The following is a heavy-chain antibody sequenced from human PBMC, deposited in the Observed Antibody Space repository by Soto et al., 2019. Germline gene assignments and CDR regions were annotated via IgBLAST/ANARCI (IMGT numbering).Heavy chain of an antibody. CDR3: ARDQAVTWAQAFDY. D-gene: IGHD4-17*01. J-gene: IGHJ4*02. Sequence: GXXRLSCPVSGFTFSTYWMSWIRQGPGKGLEWVANINQDGGQKYYVESVKGRFTISRDNAKNSLYLQMSSLRPEDTAVYYCARDQAVTWAQAFDYWGQGTLVTVSS. CDR1: GFTFSTYW. V-gene: IGHV3-7*01. CDR2: INQDGGQK.